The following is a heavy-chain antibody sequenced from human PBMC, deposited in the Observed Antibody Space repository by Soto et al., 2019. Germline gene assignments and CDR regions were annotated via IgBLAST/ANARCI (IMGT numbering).Heavy chain of an antibody. CDR2: ISYAGNNK. D-gene: IGHD2-15*01. V-gene: IGHV3-30-3*01. CDR3: ARAGCDGGSCYTLVGLRYGMDV. J-gene: IGHJ6*02. Sequence: QVQLVESGGGVAQPGRSLRLSCAASGFPFSSYAMYWVRQAPGKGLEWMTVISYAGNNKYYADSVKGRFTISRDNSKNTLYLQMNSVRAEDTAVYYCARAGCDGGSCYTLVGLRYGMDVWGQGTTVTVSS. CDR1: GFPFSSYA.